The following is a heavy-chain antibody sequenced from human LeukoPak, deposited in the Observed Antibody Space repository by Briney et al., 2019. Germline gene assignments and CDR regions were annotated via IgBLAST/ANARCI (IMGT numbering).Heavy chain of an antibody. CDR3: ARDQGAADGASYWYFDL. J-gene: IGHJ2*01. CDR2: VFHSGST. CDR1: GGSISSDYYY. V-gene: IGHV4-39*07. Sequence: KASETLSLTCTVSGGSISSDYYYRGWIRQPPGKGLEWIGSVFHSGSTYCNPSLKSRVSISVDTSKNQFSLNLSSVTAADTAVYYCARDQGAADGASYWYFDLWGRGTLVIVSS. D-gene: IGHD6-13*01.